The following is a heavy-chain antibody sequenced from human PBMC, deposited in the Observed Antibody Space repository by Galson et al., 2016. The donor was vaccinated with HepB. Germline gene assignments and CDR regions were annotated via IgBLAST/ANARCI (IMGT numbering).Heavy chain of an antibody. J-gene: IGHJ3*01. Sequence: SLRLSCAASGFSFSTSGMSWVRQTPGKGLEWVSVIWYDGRNYLYADSVKGRFTISRDNSKNTVYLEMNSLRAEDTAVYYCARGIRGSGWADLMMDVWGQGTMVTVSS. V-gene: IGHV3-33*08. CDR1: GFSFSTSG. D-gene: IGHD6-19*01. CDR3: ARGIRGSGWADLMMDV. CDR2: IWYDGRNY.